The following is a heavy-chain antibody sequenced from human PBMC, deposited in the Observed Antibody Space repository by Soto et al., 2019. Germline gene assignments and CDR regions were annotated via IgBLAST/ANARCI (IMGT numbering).Heavy chain of an antibody. CDR1: GDSISSYY. J-gene: IGHJ5*02. D-gene: IGHD3-10*01. CDR2: IYYSGST. CDR3: ARRVGLGSLHWFDP. Sequence: QVQLQESGPGLVKPSETLSLTCTVSGDSISSYYWNWIRQPPGKGLEWIGHIYYSGSTNYNPSLKRRDSKSVDTSKNPFPLKLSSVTAADTAVYYCARRVGLGSLHWFDPWGQGTLVTVSS. V-gene: IGHV4-59*01.